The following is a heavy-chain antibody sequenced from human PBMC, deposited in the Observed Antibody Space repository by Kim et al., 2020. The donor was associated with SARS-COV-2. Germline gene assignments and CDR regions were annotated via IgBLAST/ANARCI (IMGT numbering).Heavy chain of an antibody. CDR2: IFYRGST. CDR1: GGSISGFY. Sequence: SETLSLTCTVSGGSISGFYWSWIRQPPGKGLEWVGYIFYRGSTNYSPSLKGRVTISLDTSKNQFSLRLNSVTAADTAVYYCARDRRSGESRYFDFWGRGT. J-gene: IGHJ4*02. CDR3: ARDRRSGESRYFDF. V-gene: IGHV4-59*01. D-gene: IGHD3-16*01.